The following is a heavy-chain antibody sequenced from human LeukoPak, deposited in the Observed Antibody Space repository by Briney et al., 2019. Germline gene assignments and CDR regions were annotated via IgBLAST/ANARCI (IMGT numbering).Heavy chain of an antibody. CDR3: AREVWWELLKAAFDI. Sequence: PSETLSLTCTVSGGSISSSSYYWGWIRQPPGKGLEWIGSIYYSGSTYYNPSLKSRVTISVDTSKNQFSLKLSSVTAADTAVYYCAREVWWELLKAAFDIWGQGTLVTVSS. CDR1: GGSISSSSYY. V-gene: IGHV4-39*07. D-gene: IGHD1-26*01. J-gene: IGHJ3*02. CDR2: IYYSGST.